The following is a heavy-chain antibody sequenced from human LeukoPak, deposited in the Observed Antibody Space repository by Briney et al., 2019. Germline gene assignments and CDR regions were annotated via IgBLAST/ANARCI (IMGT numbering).Heavy chain of an antibody. J-gene: IGHJ4*02. CDR1: GGSFSGYY. CDR2: INHSGST. CDR3: AKHYMGSSYNRGLDY. Sequence: SETLSLTCAVYGGSFSGYYWSWIRQPPGKGLEWIGEINHSGSTNYNPSLKSRVTISVDTSKNQFSLKLSSVTAADTAVYYCAKHYMGSSYNRGLDYWGQGTLVTVSS. D-gene: IGHD3-10*01. V-gene: IGHV4-34*01.